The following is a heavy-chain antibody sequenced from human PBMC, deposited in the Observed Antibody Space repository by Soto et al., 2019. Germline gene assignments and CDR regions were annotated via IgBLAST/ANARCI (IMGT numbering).Heavy chain of an antibody. J-gene: IGHJ6*03. D-gene: IGHD3-3*01. CDR2: FDPEDGET. Sequence: ASVKVSCKVSGYTLTELSMHWVRQAPGKGLEWMGGFDPEDGETIYAQKFQGRVTMTEDTSTDTAYMELSSLRSEDTAVYYCATGPRRGEAIFGVAPYYYYYMGVWGKGTTVTV. CDR1: GYTLTELS. CDR3: ATGPRRGEAIFGVAPYYYYYMGV. V-gene: IGHV1-24*01.